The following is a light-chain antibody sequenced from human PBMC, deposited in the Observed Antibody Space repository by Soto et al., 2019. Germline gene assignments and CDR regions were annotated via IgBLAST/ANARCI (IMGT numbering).Light chain of an antibody. CDR3: SSYTSSSTVV. Sequence: QSALTQPASVSGSPGQSITISCIGTSSDVGGYNYVSWYQQHPGKAPKLMIYDVRNRPSGVSNRFSGSKSGNTASLTISGLQAEDEADYYCSSYTSSSTVVFGGGTKVTVL. J-gene: IGLJ2*01. CDR1: SSDVGGYNY. CDR2: DVR. V-gene: IGLV2-14*01.